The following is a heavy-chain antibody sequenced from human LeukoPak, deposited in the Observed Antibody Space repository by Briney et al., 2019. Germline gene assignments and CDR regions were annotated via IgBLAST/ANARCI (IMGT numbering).Heavy chain of an antibody. CDR3: AKAIVRGVIIAFDY. Sequence: GGSLRLSCAVSGFPFSSYAMSWVRQAPGKGLEWVSATRGDGGSAFYADSVQGRFTISRDNSKNTLYLQMNSLRAEDTAIYYCAKAIVRGVIIAFDYWGQGTLVTVSS. CDR2: TRGDGGSA. CDR1: GFPFSSYA. J-gene: IGHJ4*02. V-gene: IGHV3-23*01. D-gene: IGHD3-10*01.